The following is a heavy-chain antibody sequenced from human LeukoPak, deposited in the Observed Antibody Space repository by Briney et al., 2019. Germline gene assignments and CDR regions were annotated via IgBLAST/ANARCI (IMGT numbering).Heavy chain of an antibody. CDR3: ARDRMDTAMGSYLDN. V-gene: IGHV1-46*02. CDR1: GYLFKYNY. J-gene: IGHJ4*02. D-gene: IGHD5-18*01. Sequence: GASVKVSCKASGYLFKYNYIHWVRQAPGQGLEWMGMINPGGDSTTYAQQFQGRLTMSSDTSTRTVYVELSSLRSEDTAVYFCARDRMDTAMGSYLDNWGQGTLVTISS. CDR2: INPGGDST.